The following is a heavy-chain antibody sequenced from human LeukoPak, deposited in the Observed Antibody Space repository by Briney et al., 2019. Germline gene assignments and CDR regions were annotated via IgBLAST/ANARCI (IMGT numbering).Heavy chain of an antibody. D-gene: IGHD3-22*01. Sequence: GGSLRLSCAASGFTFSSYAMNWVRQAPGKGLAWVSGINNSGGSTYYADSVKGRFTISRDNSKNTLYLQMNSLRAEDTAVYYCARSAGYYYDTSGYYRYFDYWGQGTLVTVSS. CDR2: INNSGGST. J-gene: IGHJ4*02. CDR3: ARSAGYYYDTSGYYRYFDY. CDR1: GFTFSSYA. V-gene: IGHV3-23*01.